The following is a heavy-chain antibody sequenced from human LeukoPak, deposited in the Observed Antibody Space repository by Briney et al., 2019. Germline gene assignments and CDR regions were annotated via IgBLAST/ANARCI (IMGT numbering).Heavy chain of an antibody. CDR2: TRDKANSYTT. Sequence: GSLRLSCAASGFTFGDHYMDWVRQAPGQGLEWVGRTRDKANSYTTEYAASVKGRFTISRDDSRNSLYLQMNSLKTEDTAVYYCARAYDTSGYYFDSFDMWGQGTMVTVSS. CDR1: GFTFGDHY. CDR3: ARAYDTSGYYFDSFDM. J-gene: IGHJ3*02. D-gene: IGHD3-22*01. V-gene: IGHV3-72*01.